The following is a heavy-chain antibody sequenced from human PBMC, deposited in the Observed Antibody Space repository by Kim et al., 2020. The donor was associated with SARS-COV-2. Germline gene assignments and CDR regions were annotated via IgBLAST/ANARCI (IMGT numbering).Heavy chain of an antibody. CDR3: ASSTMVRWGNYYYGMDV. V-gene: IGHV4-34*01. J-gene: IGHJ6*02. Sequence: LKSRVTISVDTSKNQFSLKLSSVTAADTAVYYCASSTMVRWGNYYYGMDVWGQGTTVTVSS. D-gene: IGHD3-10*01.